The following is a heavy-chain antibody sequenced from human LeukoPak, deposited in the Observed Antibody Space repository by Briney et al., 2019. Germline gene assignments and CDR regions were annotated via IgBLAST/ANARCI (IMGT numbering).Heavy chain of an antibody. CDR1: GGSFSGYY. J-gene: IGHJ4*02. CDR2: INHSGST. V-gene: IGHV4-34*01. CDR3: ARDGADSSGWYVGY. D-gene: IGHD6-19*01. Sequence: SETLSLTCAVYGGSFSGYYWSWIRQPPGKGREWIGAINHSGSTNYNPSLKSRVTISVDTSKNQFSLKLSSVTAADTAVYYCARDGADSSGWYVGYWGQGTLVTVSS.